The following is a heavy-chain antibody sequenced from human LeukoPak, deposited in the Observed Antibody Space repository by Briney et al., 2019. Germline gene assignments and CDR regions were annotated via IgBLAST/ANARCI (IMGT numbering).Heavy chain of an antibody. V-gene: IGHV3-48*01. CDR2: ISSSSSTI. D-gene: IGHD2-2*02. Sequence: GGSLRLSCAASGFTFRSYSMNWVRQAPGKGLEWVSYISSSSSTIYYADSVKGRFTISRDNAKNSLYLQMNSLRAEDTAVYYCARWLDTAVAFDIWGQGTMVTVSS. CDR1: GFTFRSYS. CDR3: ARWLDTAVAFDI. J-gene: IGHJ3*02.